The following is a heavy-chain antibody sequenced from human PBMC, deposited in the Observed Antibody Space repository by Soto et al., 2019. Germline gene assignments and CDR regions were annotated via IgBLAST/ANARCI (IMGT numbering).Heavy chain of an antibody. D-gene: IGHD4-17*01. Sequence: QLQLQESGPGLVKPSETLSLTCTVSGGSISSNNYYWGWIRQPPGKGLEWIGSIDYSGRTYYNPSLNSRVTISVDTAKNQFSLKLNSVTAADTGVHYCASGYGGNSGKYWGQGTLVTVSS. CDR1: GGSISSNNYY. V-gene: IGHV4-39*01. J-gene: IGHJ4*02. CDR2: IDYSGRT. CDR3: ASGYGGNSGKY.